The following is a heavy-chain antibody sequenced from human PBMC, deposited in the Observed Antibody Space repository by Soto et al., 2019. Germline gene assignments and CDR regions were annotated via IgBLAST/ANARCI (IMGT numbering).Heavy chain of an antibody. Sequence: ASVKVSCKASGGTFSSYAISWVRQAPGQGLEWMGGIIPIFGTANYAQKFQGRVTITADESTSTAYMELSSLRSEDTAVYYCARSVGVRGDPNYYYYGMDVWGQGTTVPVSS. CDR1: GGTFSSYA. CDR2: IIPIFGTA. D-gene: IGHD3-10*01. J-gene: IGHJ6*02. V-gene: IGHV1-69*13. CDR3: ARSVGVRGDPNYYYYGMDV.